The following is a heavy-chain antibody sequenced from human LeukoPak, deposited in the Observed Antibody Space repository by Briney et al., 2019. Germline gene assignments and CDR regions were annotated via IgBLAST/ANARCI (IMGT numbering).Heavy chain of an antibody. D-gene: IGHD3-10*01. CDR3: ARDYYGHIYGMDV. CDR1: GFTFSSYG. V-gene: IGHV3-33*01. J-gene: IGHJ6*02. Sequence: GGSLRFSCAASGFTFSSYGMHWVRQAPGKGLEWVAVIWYDGSNKYYADSVKGRFTISRDNSKNTLYLQMNSLRAEDTAVYYCARDYYGHIYGMDVWGQGTTVTVSS. CDR2: IWYDGSNK.